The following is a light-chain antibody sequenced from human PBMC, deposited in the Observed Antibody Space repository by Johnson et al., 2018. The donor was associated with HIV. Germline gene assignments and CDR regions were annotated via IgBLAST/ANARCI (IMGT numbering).Light chain of an antibody. CDR1: SSNIGRHY. V-gene: IGLV1-51*01. CDR3: GTWDISLSAHYV. CDR2: DND. J-gene: IGLJ1*01. Sequence: QSVLTQPPSVSAAPGQTVTISCSGSSSNIGRHYVSWYQQLPGTAPKLLIYDNDSRPSGIPDRFSGSKSGTSATLRITGLQTGDEADYYFGTWDISLSAHYVFGTGTKITVL.